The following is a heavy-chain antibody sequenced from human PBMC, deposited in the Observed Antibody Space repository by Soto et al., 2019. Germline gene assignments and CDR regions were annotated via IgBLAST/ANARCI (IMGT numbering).Heavy chain of an antibody. V-gene: IGHV1-69*01. Sequence: QVQLLQSGAEVKKPGSSVRVSCKASGGTFNSYAFSWVRHAPGQGLEWMGGLIPAVGIPNYAQKFQGRVTLSADASTGTAYMELRGLRSEDSAVYYCASREGRHLLDYWGQGTRVTVSS. CDR1: GGTFNSYA. J-gene: IGHJ4*02. CDR3: ASREGRHLLDY. CDR2: LIPAVGIP.